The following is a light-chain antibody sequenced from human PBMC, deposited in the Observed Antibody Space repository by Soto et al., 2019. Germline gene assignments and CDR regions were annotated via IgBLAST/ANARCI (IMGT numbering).Light chain of an antibody. CDR1: SSNIGSTS. CDR3: AAWDDSLNGFV. CDR2: TNI. Sequence: QSMLTQPPSVSGTPGQRLTISCSGSSSNIGSTSVTWFQQLPGTAPKLLIHTNINRPSGVPDRFSGSRSGTSASLAISELQSEDEADYYCAAWDDSLNGFVFGTGTKLTVL. J-gene: IGLJ1*01. V-gene: IGLV1-44*01.